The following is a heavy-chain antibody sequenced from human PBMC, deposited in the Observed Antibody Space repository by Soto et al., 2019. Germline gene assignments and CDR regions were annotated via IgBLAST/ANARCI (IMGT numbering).Heavy chain of an antibody. D-gene: IGHD2-2*01. CDR3: ARSPSTSSIGAFDF. V-gene: IGHV4-4*07. CDR2: IYRSGRT. J-gene: IGHJ3*01. Sequence: PSETLSLTCTVSGGSISAFYWNWIRQPAGKGLEWIGRIYRSGRTNYNPSLESRVTMSIDPSQSQFSLTLGSMTAADTAVYFCARSPSTSSIGAFDFWGRGTMVTVSS. CDR1: GGSISAFY.